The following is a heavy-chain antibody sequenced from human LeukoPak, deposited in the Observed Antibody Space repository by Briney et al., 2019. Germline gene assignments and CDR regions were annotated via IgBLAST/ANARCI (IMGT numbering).Heavy chain of an antibody. CDR3: ARDGGGPRILYFPFFV. V-gene: IGHV1-8*03. Sequence: ASVKVSCKASGYTFTSYDINWVRQATGQGLEWMGWMNPNSGNTGYAQKFQGRVTITRNTSISTAYMELSSLRSEDTAVYYCARDGGGPRILYFPFFVWGQGTLVTVSS. CDR2: MNPNSGNT. J-gene: IGHJ4*02. D-gene: IGHD2-15*01. CDR1: GYTFTSYD.